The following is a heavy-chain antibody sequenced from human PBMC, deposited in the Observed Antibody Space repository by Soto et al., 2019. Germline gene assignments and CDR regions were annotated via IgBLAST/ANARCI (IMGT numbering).Heavy chain of an antibody. D-gene: IGHD5-18*01. V-gene: IGHV4-31*03. Sequence: PSETLSLTCTVSGGSISSGGYYWSWIRQHPGKGLEWIGYIYYSGSTYYNPSLKSRVTISVDTSKNQFSLKLSSVTAADTAVYYCARQRGYHKKLYYYYYGMDVWGQGTTVTVSS. J-gene: IGHJ6*02. CDR1: GGSISSGGYY. CDR2: IYYSGST. CDR3: ARQRGYHKKLYYYYYGMDV.